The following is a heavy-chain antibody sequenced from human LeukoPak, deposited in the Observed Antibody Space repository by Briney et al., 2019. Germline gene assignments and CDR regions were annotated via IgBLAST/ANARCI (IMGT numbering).Heavy chain of an antibody. Sequence: GGSLRLSCAASGFTFSSYSMNWVRQAPGKGLEWVSYISSSSSIIFYADSVEGRFIISRDNAKNSLYLQMNSLGDEDTAVYYCARGGFGDTPGVFDYWGQGTLVTVSS. CDR1: GFTFSSYS. V-gene: IGHV3-48*02. D-gene: IGHD3-10*01. CDR3: ARGGFGDTPGVFDY. J-gene: IGHJ4*02. CDR2: ISSSSSII.